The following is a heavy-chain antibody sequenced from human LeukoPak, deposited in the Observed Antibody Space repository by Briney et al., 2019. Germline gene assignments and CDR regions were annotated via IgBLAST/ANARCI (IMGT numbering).Heavy chain of an antibody. V-gene: IGHV4-4*07. CDR3: ASESAKTRAYGSGRNYYYYYGMDV. CDR1: GGSISSYY. CDR2: IYTSGSI. Sequence: SETLSLTCTVSGGSISSYYWSWIRQPAGKGLEWIGRIYTSGSINYNPSLKSRVTMSVDTSKNQFSLKLSSVTAADTAVYYCASESAKTRAYGSGRNYYYYYGMDVWGQGTTVTVSS. D-gene: IGHD3-10*01. J-gene: IGHJ6*02.